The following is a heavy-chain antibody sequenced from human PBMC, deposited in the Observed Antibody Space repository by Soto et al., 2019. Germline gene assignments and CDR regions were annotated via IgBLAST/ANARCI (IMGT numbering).Heavy chain of an antibody. D-gene: IGHD6-6*01. CDR2: VHWDDDK. CDR1: GFSLSTNGVG. J-gene: IGHJ3*01. Sequence: QITLKESGPTLVKPTQTLTLTCIFSGFSLSTNGVGVGWIRQSPGKSLEWLALVHWDDDKRYSPSLRTRLTLTKDSSKNQVVLTMTNMDPVYTATYYWAHRRARTAARNDAFDVWGQGTMVVVSS. CDR3: AHRRARTAARNDAFDV. V-gene: IGHV2-5*02.